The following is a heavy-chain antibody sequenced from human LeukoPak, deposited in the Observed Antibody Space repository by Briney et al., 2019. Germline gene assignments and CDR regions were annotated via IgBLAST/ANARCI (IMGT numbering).Heavy chain of an antibody. J-gene: IGHJ2*01. CDR1: GWTFDDYA. Sequence: PGGSLRLSCAASGWTFDDYAMHWVRQAPGKGLEWVGGISWNSGTIAYADSVKGGFTIFRDNAKNFRYLQINGLTAEDVALYYASKETRLYDSSGHYAWYFDLWGRGTLVTVSS. D-gene: IGHD3-22*01. CDR2: ISWNSGTI. CDR3: SKETRLYDSSGHYAWYFDL. V-gene: IGHV3-9*03.